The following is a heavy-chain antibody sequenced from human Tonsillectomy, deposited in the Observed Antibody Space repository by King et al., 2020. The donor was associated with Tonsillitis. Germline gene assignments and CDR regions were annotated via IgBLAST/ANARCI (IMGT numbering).Heavy chain of an antibody. CDR1: GFTFSNYA. CDR2: LSVGGGST. D-gene: IGHD6-19*01. Sequence: VQLVESGGGLVQPGGSLRISCAASGFTFSNYAMTWVRQAPGKGLEWGSVLSVGGGSTYYADSVKGRFTVSRDASKNTLFLQMTILSAEDTAVYYCAKQLSSSAWYRGFAYWGLGTLVTVSS. J-gene: IGHJ4*02. V-gene: IGHV3-23*04. CDR3: AKQLSSSAWYRGFAY.